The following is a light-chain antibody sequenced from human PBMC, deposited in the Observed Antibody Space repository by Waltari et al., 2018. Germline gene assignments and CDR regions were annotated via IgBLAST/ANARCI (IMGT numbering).Light chain of an antibody. CDR3: QQYLQWPPAIT. Sequence: ILLTQSPATLSESPGERATLSCRASQNIDTRLAWYQHKPGQAPRLLIYGASTRAADIPARFSGSGFGTDFSLTINSLQSEDFAVYYCQQYLQWPPAITFGPGTRLDFK. CDR2: GAS. CDR1: QNIDTR. V-gene: IGKV3-15*01. J-gene: IGKJ5*01.